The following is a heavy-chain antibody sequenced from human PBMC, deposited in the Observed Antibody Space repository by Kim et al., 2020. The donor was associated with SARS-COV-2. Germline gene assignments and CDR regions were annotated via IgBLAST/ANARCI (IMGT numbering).Heavy chain of an antibody. J-gene: IGHJ4*02. V-gene: IGHV4-59*13. D-gene: IGHD3-10*01. CDR3: AMVRGVHRIVDY. Sequence: SETLSLTCTVSGGSISSYYWSWIRQPPGKGLEWIGYIYYSGSTNYNPSLKSRVTISVDTSKNQFSLKLSSVTAADTAVYYCAMVRGVHRIVDYWGQGTLVTVSS. CDR2: IYYSGST. CDR1: GGSISSYY.